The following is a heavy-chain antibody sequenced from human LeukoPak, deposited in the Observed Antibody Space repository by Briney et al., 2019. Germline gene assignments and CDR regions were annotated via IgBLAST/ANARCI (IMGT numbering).Heavy chain of an antibody. V-gene: IGHV3-11*04. CDR3: SKGPYYYDSGGYTFDY. CDR1: GFTFSDYY. CDR2: ISSSGSTI. D-gene: IGHD3-22*01. J-gene: IGHJ4*02. Sequence: GGSLRLSCAASGFTFSDYYMSWIRQAPGKGLEWVSYISSSGSTIYYADSVKGRFTISRDNAKNSLYLQMNSLRAEDTAVYYCSKGPYYYDSGGYTFDYWGQGTLVTVSS.